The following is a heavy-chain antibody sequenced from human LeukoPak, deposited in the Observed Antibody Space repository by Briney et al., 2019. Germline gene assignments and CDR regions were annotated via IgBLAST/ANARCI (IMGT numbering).Heavy chain of an antibody. CDR1: GFTFSNAW. J-gene: IGHJ3*02. CDR3: TTGTPPGYCSSTSCYRGDAFDI. Sequence: PGGSLRLSCAASGFTFSNAWMSWVRQAPGKGLEWVGRIKSKTDGGTTDYAAPVKGRFTISRDDSKNTLYLQMNSLKTEDTAVYYCTTGTPPGYCSSTSCYRGDAFDIWGQGTMVTVSS. V-gene: IGHV3-15*01. D-gene: IGHD2-2*01. CDR2: IKSKTDGGTT.